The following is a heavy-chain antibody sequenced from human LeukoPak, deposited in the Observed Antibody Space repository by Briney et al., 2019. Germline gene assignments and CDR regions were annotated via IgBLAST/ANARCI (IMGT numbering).Heavy chain of an antibody. Sequence: SETLSLACTVSGGSINSGDYFWSWIRQHPGKGLEWIGYIYYSESTHYNPSLKTRITISVHTSKNEFSLNLSSVTAADTGVYYSARVQHEGLRLDVWGQGTTVTVSS. D-gene: IGHD2-21*02. CDR3: ARVQHEGLRLDV. CDR2: IYYSEST. V-gene: IGHV4-31*03. CDR1: GGSINSGDYF. J-gene: IGHJ6*02.